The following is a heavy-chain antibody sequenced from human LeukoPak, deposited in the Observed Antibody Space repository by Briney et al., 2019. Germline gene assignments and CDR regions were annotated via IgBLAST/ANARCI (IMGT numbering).Heavy chain of an antibody. CDR1: GGSLSSSNW. J-gene: IGHJ5*02. CDR2: IYHSGST. Sequence: SGTLSLTCAVSGGSLSSSNWWSWVRQPPGKGLEWIGEIYHSGSTNYNPSLKSRVTISVDKSKNQFSLKLSSVTAADTAVYYCARGGGSGSYFNWFDPWGQGTLVTVSS. D-gene: IGHD3-10*01. CDR3: ARGGGSGSYFNWFDP. V-gene: IGHV4-4*02.